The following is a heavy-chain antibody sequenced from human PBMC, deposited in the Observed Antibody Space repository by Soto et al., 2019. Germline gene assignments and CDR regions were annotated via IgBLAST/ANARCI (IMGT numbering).Heavy chain of an antibody. CDR1: GGSFSIYA. CDR3: ASPRYYDSSGYPAPYLDY. CDR2: IIPIFGTA. J-gene: IGHJ4*02. D-gene: IGHD3-22*01. Sequence: GASVKVCCESSGGSFSIYAIICVRQAPGQGLEWMGGIIPIFGTANYAQKFQGRVTITADESTSTAYMELSSLRSEDTAVYYCASPRYYDSSGYPAPYLDYRGQGTLVTVSS. V-gene: IGHV1-69*13.